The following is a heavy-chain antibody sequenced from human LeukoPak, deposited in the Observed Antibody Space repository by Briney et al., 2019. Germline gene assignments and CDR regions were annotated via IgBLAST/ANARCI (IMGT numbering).Heavy chain of an antibody. J-gene: IGHJ3*02. CDR1: GGSISSYY. Sequence: SETLSLTCTVSGGSISSYYWSWIRQPPGKGLEWIGYIYYSGSTYYNPSLKSRVTISVDTSKNQFSLKLSSVTAADTAVYYCASLTMVRGVTLDAFDIWGQGTMVTVSS. CDR3: ASLTMVRGVTLDAFDI. CDR2: IYYSGST. D-gene: IGHD3-10*01. V-gene: IGHV4-59*06.